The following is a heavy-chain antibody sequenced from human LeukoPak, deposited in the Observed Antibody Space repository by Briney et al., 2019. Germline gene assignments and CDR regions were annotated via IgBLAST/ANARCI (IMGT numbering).Heavy chain of an antibody. CDR2: IYYSGST. D-gene: IGHD1-26*01. V-gene: IGHV4-61*10. CDR1: GGSISSGSYY. CDR3: ASGSPIALRAFDI. Sequence: SQTLSLTCTVSGGSISSGSYYWSWIRQPAGKGLEWIGYIYYSGSTNYNPSLKSRVTISVDTSKNQFSLKLSSVTAADTAVYYCASGSPIALRAFDIWGQGTMVTVSS. J-gene: IGHJ3*02.